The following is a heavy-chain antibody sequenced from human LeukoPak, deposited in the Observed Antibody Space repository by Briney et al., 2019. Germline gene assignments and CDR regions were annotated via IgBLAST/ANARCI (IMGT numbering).Heavy chain of an antibody. CDR2: IYYSGST. J-gene: IGHJ4*02. Sequence: TFSIYAMNWVRQAPGKGLEWIGSIYYSGSTYYNPSLKSRVTISVDTSKNQFSLKLSSVTAADTAVYYCARWTTTGGFDYWGQGTLVTVSS. D-gene: IGHD1-1*01. CDR3: ARWTTTGGFDY. V-gene: IGHV4-39*07. CDR1: TFSIYA.